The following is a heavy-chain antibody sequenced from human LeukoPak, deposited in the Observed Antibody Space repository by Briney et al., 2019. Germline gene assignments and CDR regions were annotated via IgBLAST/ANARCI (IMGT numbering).Heavy chain of an antibody. CDR1: GGSFSGYY. CDR2: INHSGST. J-gene: IGHJ4*02. Sequence: SETLSLTCAVYGGSFSGYYWSWIRQPPGKGLEWIGEINHSGSTNYNPSLKSRVTISVDTSKNQFSLKLSSVTAADTAVYYCARESEGSGSQGAYYFDYWGQGTLVTVSS. V-gene: IGHV4-34*01. D-gene: IGHD1-26*01. CDR3: ARESEGSGSQGAYYFDY.